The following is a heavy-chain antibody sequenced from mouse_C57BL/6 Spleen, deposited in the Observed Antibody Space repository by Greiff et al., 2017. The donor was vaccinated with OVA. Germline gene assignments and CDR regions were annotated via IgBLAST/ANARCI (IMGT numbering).Heavy chain of an antibody. V-gene: IGHV1-4*01. CDR3: ARSTVVAHWYFDV. J-gene: IGHJ1*03. CDR1: GYTFTSYT. CDR2: INPSSGYT. Sequence: VQLQQSGAELARPGASVKMSCKASGYTFTSYTMHWVKQRPGQGLEWIGYINPSSGYTKYNQKFKDKATLTADKSSSTAYMQLSSLTSEDSAVYYCARSTVVAHWYFDVWGTGTTVTVSS. D-gene: IGHD1-1*01.